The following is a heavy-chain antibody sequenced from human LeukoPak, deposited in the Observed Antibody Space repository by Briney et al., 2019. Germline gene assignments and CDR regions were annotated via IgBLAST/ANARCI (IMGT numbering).Heavy chain of an antibody. CDR1: GFTFSSYW. CDR3: AREGDHTKRGRDYYGMDV. Sequence: GGSLRLSCAASGFTFSSYWMHWVRQAPGKGLVWVSRINSDRSSTSYADSVKGRFTISRDNAKNTLYLQMNSLRAEDTAVYYCAREGDHTKRGRDYYGMDVWGQGTTVTVSS. V-gene: IGHV3-74*01. D-gene: IGHD3-16*01. J-gene: IGHJ6*02. CDR2: INSDRSST.